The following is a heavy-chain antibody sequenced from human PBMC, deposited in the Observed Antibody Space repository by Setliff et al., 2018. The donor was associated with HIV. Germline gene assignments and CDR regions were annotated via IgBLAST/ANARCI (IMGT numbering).Heavy chain of an antibody. D-gene: IGHD6-13*01. CDR1: GFTFSRYA. Sequence: PVGSLSLSCAASGFTFSRYAMSWVRQAPGKGLEWVSSISGSGGSTYYAASVKGRFTSSRDNSKNTLYLQMNSLRPEDTAVYYCAKTDSSSWLNPYNWFDPWGQGTLVTVSS. V-gene: IGHV3-23*01. CDR3: AKTDSSSWLNPYNWFDP. J-gene: IGHJ5*02. CDR2: ISGSGGST.